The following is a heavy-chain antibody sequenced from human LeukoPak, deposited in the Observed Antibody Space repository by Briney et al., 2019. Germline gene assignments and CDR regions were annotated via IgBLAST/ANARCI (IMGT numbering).Heavy chain of an antibody. CDR1: GGSFSGYY. D-gene: IGHD5-18*01. J-gene: IGHJ4*02. CDR2: INHSGST. Sequence: TPSETLSLTCAVYGGSFSGYYWSWIRQPPGKGLEWIGEINHSGSTNYNPSLKSRVTISVDTSKNQFSLKLSSVTAADTAVYYCARWRRGYSYGGFDYWGQGTLATVSS. V-gene: IGHV4-34*01. CDR3: ARWRRGYSYGGFDY.